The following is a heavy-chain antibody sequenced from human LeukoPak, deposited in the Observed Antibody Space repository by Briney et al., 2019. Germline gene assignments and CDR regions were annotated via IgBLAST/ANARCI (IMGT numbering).Heavy chain of an antibody. D-gene: IGHD2-15*01. Sequence: GGSLRLSCAASGFTFSSYGMHWVRQAPGKGLEWVGRIKSKTDGGTTDYAAPVKGRFTISRDDSKNTLYLQMNSLKTEDTAVYYCTTDPAMVVAATSDAFDIWGQGTMVTVSS. V-gene: IGHV3-15*01. CDR3: TTDPAMVVAATSDAFDI. CDR1: GFTFSSYG. CDR2: IKSKTDGGTT. J-gene: IGHJ3*02.